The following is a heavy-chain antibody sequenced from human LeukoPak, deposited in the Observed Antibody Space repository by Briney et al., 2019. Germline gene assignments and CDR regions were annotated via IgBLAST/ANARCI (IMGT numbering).Heavy chain of an antibody. CDR1: GFSFGNFW. CDR2: MDTDGRTT. J-gene: IGHJ5*02. D-gene: IGHD6-25*01. V-gene: IGHV3-74*01. CDR3: ATDVTGSEDR. Sequence: GRSLRLSYVVSGFSFGNFWTHWVRHVPGKGLVWVARMDTDGRTTDYADSVKGRFTISRDNARNALYLQMRSLRADDTALYYCATDVTGSEDRWGQGTLVTVSS.